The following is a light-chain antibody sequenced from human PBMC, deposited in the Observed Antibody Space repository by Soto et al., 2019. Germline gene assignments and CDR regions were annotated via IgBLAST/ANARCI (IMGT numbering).Light chain of an antibody. V-gene: IGKV1-5*03. CDR1: QNINTW. CDR2: RAS. CDR3: QQYETYSWT. J-gene: IGKJ1*01. Sequence: DIQMTQSPSTLSASVGDRVTITCRASQNINTWLAWYQQKPGKGPTLLIYRASRLESGVPSRFSGSGSGTEFALTISSLQPADFATYYCQQYETYSWTLGQGTKVDIK.